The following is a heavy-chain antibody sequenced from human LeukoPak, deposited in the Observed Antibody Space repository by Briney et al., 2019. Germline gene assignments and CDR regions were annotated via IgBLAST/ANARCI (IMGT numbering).Heavy chain of an antibody. CDR1: GFIFSDYN. J-gene: IGHJ4*02. Sequence: GGSLRLSCAASGFIFSDYNMHWVRQVPGKGLEWVSIISGGGGRTSYADSVKGRVTISRDNSKNSLYLQMNSLRTEDTAFYYCAKDVSGSIDSWGQGTLVTVSS. CDR3: AKDVSGSIDS. CDR2: ISGGGGRT. V-gene: IGHV3-43*02. D-gene: IGHD5/OR15-5a*01.